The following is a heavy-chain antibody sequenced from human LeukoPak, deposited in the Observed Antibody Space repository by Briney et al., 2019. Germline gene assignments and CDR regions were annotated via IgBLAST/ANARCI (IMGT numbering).Heavy chain of an antibody. CDR2: ISYDGSNK. V-gene: IGHV3-30-3*01. Sequence: GGSLRLSCAASGFTFSSYAMSWVRQAPGKGLEWVAVISYDGSNKYYADSVKGRFTISRDNSKNTLYLQMNSLRAEDTAVYYCARDKGSVTWSQDPYNWFDPWGQGTLVTVSS. CDR3: ARDKGSVTWSQDPYNWFDP. CDR1: GFTFSSYA. D-gene: IGHD3-16*01. J-gene: IGHJ5*02.